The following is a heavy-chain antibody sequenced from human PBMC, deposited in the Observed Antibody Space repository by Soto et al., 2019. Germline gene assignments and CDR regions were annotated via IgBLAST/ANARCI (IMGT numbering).Heavy chain of an antibody. Sequence: SETLSLTCAVYGGSFSGYYWSWIRKPPGKGLGWVGEINHSGSTNHNPSLKSRVTIAVDTTKNQFSLKLSSVTAAAAAVYYCARDPRHAFDIWGQGTMVTVSS. CDR1: GGSFSGYY. CDR2: INHSGST. V-gene: IGHV4-34*01. CDR3: ARDPRHAFDI. J-gene: IGHJ3*02.